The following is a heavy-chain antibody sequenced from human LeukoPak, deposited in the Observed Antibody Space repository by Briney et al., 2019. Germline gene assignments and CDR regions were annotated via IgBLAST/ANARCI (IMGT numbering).Heavy chain of an antibody. CDR3: ARVGCSGGNCYSIHWFDP. CDR2: INPNSGGT. Sequence: APVKVSCKASGYTFTSYYMHWVRQAPGQGLEWMGWINPNSGGTNYAQKFQGRVTMTRDTSISTVYMELSRLRSGDTAVYYCARVGCSGGNCYSIHWFDPWGQGTLVTVSS. D-gene: IGHD2-15*01. V-gene: IGHV1-2*02. J-gene: IGHJ5*02. CDR1: GYTFTSYY.